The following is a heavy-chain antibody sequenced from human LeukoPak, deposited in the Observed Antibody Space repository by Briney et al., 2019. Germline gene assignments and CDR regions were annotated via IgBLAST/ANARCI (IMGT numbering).Heavy chain of an antibody. D-gene: IGHD2-2*01. J-gene: IGHJ4*02. V-gene: IGHV1-18*01. CDR2: ISAHNGNT. CDR3: ARTCSSSACYVIY. CDR1: GYTFTNFG. Sequence: ASVKVSCKASGYTFTNFGITWVRQAPGQGLEWMGWISAHNGNTNYAQNLQGRVTLTTDTSTSTAYMELRSLRSDDTAVYYCARTCSSSACYVIYWGQGTLVPVSS.